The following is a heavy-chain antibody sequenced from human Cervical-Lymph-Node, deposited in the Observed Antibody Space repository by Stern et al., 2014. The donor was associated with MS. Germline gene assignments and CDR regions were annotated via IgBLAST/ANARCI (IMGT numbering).Heavy chain of an antibody. Sequence: EVQLLESGAEVKKPGESLKISCKGSGYSFTSYWIGWVRQMPGKGLEWMGIIYPGDSDTRYSPSFQGQVTISADKSISTAYLQWSSLKASDTAMYYCARLESGYSSGWYTNYFDYWGQGTLVTVSS. CDR3: ARLESGYSSGWYTNYFDY. J-gene: IGHJ4*02. CDR1: GYSFTSYW. CDR2: IYPGDSDT. D-gene: IGHD6-19*01. V-gene: IGHV5-51*01.